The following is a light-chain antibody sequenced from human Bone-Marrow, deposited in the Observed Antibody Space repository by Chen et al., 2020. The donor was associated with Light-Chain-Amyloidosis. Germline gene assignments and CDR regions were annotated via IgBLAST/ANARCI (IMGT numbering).Light chain of an antibody. CDR2: DDS. CDR3: QVWDRSSDRPV. J-gene: IGLJ3*02. Sequence: SYVLTQPSSVSVAPGQTATIACGGHNIGSTSGHWYQQTPGQAPLLVVYDDSDRPSGIPERLSGSNSGNTTTLTISRVEAGDEADYYCQVWDRSSDRPVFGGGTKLTVL. V-gene: IGLV3-21*02. CDR1: NIGSTS.